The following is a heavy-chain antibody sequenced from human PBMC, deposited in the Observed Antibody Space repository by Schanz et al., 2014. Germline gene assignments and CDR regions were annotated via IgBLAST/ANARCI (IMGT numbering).Heavy chain of an antibody. V-gene: IGHV3-74*01. Sequence: EVQLVESGGGLVQPGGSLRLSCAASGFTFSDSWMHWVRQAPGKGLVWVSRTSNDGSFTTFADSVKGRFTISRDNAKNTLYLQMNSLRAEDTAVYYCAKRCSSTSCSHGAFDIWGQGTMVTVSS. J-gene: IGHJ3*02. CDR2: TSNDGSFT. CDR3: AKRCSSTSCSHGAFDI. CDR1: GFTFSDSW. D-gene: IGHD2-2*01.